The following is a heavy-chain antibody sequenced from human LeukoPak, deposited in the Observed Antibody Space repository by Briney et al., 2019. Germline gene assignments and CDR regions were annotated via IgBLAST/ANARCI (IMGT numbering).Heavy chain of an antibody. J-gene: IGHJ4*02. CDR1: GFTFSSYS. D-gene: IGHD2-2*01. Sequence: PGGSLRLSCAASGFTFSSYSMNWVRQAPGKGLEWVSYIGSSSSTIYYADSVKGRFTISRDNAKNSLYLQMNSLRAEDTAVYYCAIDIVVVPAASIRGQGTLVTVSS. CDR2: IGSSSSTI. V-gene: IGHV3-48*01. CDR3: AIDIVVVPAASI.